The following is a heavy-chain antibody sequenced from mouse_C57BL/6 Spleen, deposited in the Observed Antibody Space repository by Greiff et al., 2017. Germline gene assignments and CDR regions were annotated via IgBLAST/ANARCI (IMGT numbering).Heavy chain of an antibody. CDR1: GFTFSSYG. J-gene: IGHJ4*01. V-gene: IGHV5-6*01. D-gene: IGHD3-2*02. Sequence: EVQLVESGGDLVKPGGSLKLSCAASGFTFSSYGMSWVRQTPDKRLEWVATISSGGSYTYYPDSVKGRFTISRDNAKNTLYLQMSSLKSEDTAMYYCARGSSGYAYAMDYWGQGTSVTVSS. CDR2: ISSGGSYT. CDR3: ARGSSGYAYAMDY.